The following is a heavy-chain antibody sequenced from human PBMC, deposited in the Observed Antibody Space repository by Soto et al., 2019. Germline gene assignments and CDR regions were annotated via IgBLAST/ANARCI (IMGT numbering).Heavy chain of an antibody. D-gene: IGHD4-17*01. CDR2: ISGSGNYI. J-gene: IGHJ3*02. Sequence: EVQLVESGGGLVKPGGSLRLSCGASGFSFSGYTMNWVRQAPGKGLEWVSSISGSGNYIYYADSVKGRFTISRDNAKNSLYLQMNSLRAEDTAVYYCARVTVTRNDAFDIWGQGTMVTVSS. CDR1: GFSFSGYT. V-gene: IGHV3-21*01. CDR3: ARVTVTRNDAFDI.